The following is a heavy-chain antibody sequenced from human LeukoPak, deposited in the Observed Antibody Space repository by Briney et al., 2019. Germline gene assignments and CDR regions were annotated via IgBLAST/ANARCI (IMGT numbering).Heavy chain of an antibody. CDR2: ISSSGSTI. D-gene: IGHD2-21*02. CDR3: ARSHIVVVTATPHYGMDV. J-gene: IGHJ6*02. Sequence: GGSLRLSCAASGFTFSNYEMNWVRQAPGKGLEWVSFISSSGSTIYYADSVKGRFSLSRDNAKNSLYLQMNSLRAEDTAVYYCARSHIVVVTATPHYGMDVWGQGTTVTVSS. V-gene: IGHV3-48*03. CDR1: GFTFSNYE.